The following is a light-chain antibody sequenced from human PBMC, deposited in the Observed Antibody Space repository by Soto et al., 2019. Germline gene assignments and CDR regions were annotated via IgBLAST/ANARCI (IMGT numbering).Light chain of an antibody. V-gene: IGLV2-11*01. CDR1: SSDVGDYNS. J-gene: IGLJ1*01. Sequence: HSALTQPRSVSESPGQSVTISCTGTSSDVGDYNSVSWYQQHPGKAPKLLLFDVTTRPSGVPDRFSGSKSANTASLTISGLQPEDEADYYCCSYLGSYTYVFGTGTKVTVL. CDR3: CSYLGSYTYV. CDR2: DVT.